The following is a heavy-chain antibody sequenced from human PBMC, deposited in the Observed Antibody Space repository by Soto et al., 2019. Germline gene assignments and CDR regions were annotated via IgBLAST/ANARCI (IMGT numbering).Heavy chain of an antibody. Sequence: SETLALPCAVYGGSFSGYYWSWIRQPPGKGLEWIGEINHSGSTNYNPSLKSRVTISVDTSKNQFSLKLSSVTAADTAVYYCARGAVVPAAIQAGWFDPWGQGTLVTVSS. D-gene: IGHD2-2*02. CDR3: ARGAVVPAAIQAGWFDP. CDR2: INHSGST. V-gene: IGHV4-34*01. CDR1: GGSFSGYY. J-gene: IGHJ5*02.